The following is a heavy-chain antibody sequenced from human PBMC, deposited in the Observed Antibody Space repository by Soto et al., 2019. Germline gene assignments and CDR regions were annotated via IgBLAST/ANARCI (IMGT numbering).Heavy chain of an antibody. D-gene: IGHD6-6*01. J-gene: IGHJ5*02. CDR2: ISSSSSTI. Sequence: GGSLRLSCAASGFTFSSYSMNWVRQAPWKGLEWVSYISSSSSTIYYADSVKDRFTISRDNAKNSLYLHMNSLRDEDTAVYYCARGNIAARPAFDRWGQGTLVTVSS. V-gene: IGHV3-48*02. CDR1: GFTFSSYS. CDR3: ARGNIAARPAFDR.